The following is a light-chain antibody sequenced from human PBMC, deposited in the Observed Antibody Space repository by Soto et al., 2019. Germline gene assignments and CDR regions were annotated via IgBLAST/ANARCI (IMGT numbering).Light chain of an antibody. CDR1: QSIGNF. CDR2: GAS. V-gene: IGKV3-20*01. J-gene: IGKJ5*01. CDR3: QQYSSSPPIT. Sequence: EIVLTQSPAILSLSPGERATLSCRASQSIGNFLAWYQQKPGQPPRLLIFGASNRATGIPERFSGSGSGADFTLTISRLEPEDFAVYYCQQYSSSPPITFGQGTRLEIK.